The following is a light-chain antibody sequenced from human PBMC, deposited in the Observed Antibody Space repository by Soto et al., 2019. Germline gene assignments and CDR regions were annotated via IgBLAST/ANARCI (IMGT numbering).Light chain of an antibody. V-gene: IGKV3-11*01. CDR2: GAS. J-gene: IGKJ3*01. Sequence: EIVMTQSPATLSVSPGERATLSCRASQSVSSNLAWYQQKPGQAPRLLIYGASNRATGIPARFSGSGSGTDFTLTISSLEPEDFAVYYCQQRSNWPRFTFGPGTKVDIK. CDR1: QSVSSN. CDR3: QQRSNWPRFT.